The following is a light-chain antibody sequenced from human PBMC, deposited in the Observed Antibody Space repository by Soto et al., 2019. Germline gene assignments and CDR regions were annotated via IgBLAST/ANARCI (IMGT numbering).Light chain of an antibody. J-gene: IGLJ2*01. V-gene: IGLV1-44*01. CDR2: SDN. CDR3: AAWDGSLNHIL. CDR1: SSNMGTNT. Sequence: QSVLPQPPSASGTPGQRVTISCSGSSSNMGTNTVNWYQQLPRAAPKLLIYSDNQRPSGVPDRFSGSKSGTSASLAITGLQSEDEADYYCAAWDGSLNHILFGGGTKLTVL.